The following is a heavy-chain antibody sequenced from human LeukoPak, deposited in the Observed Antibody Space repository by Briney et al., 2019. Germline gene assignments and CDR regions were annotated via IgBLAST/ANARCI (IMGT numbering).Heavy chain of an antibody. CDR2: MNPNSGNT. J-gene: IGHJ4*02. CDR1: GYTFTGYY. Sequence: HGASVKVSCKASGYTFTGYYIHWVRQATGQGLEWMGWMNPNSGNTGYAQKFQGRVTITRNTSISTAYMELSSLRSEDTAVYYCARGPPYYDFWSGYSRHFDYWGQGTLVTVSS. D-gene: IGHD3-3*01. V-gene: IGHV1-8*03. CDR3: ARGPPYYDFWSGYSRHFDY.